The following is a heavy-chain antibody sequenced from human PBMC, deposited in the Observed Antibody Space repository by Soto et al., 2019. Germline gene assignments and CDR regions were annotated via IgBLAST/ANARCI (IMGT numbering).Heavy chain of an antibody. V-gene: IGHV1-24*01. Sequence: ASVKVSCKVSGYTLTELSMHWVRQAPGKGLEWMGGFDPEDGETIYAQKFQGRVTMTEDTSTDTAYMELSSLRSEDTAVYYCATGLGNCSGGSCYTKYYYYGMDVWGQGTTVTVSS. CDR2: FDPEDGET. J-gene: IGHJ6*02. CDR3: ATGLGNCSGGSCYTKYYYYGMDV. D-gene: IGHD2-15*01. CDR1: GYTLTELS.